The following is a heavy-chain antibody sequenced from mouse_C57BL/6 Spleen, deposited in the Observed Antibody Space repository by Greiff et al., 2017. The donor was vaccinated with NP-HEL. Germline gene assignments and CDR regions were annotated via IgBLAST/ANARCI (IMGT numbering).Heavy chain of an antibody. V-gene: IGHV1-72*01. D-gene: IGHD1-1*01. J-gene: IGHJ4*01. Sequence: QVQLKQPGAELVKPGASVKLSCKASGYTFTSYWMHWVKQRPGRGLEWIGRIDPNSGGTKYNEKFKSKATLTVDKPSSTAYMQLSSLTSEDSAVYYCAREETYYGSSLYYAMDYWGQGTSVTVSS. CDR2: IDPNSGGT. CDR1: GYTFTSYW. CDR3: AREETYYGSSLYYAMDY.